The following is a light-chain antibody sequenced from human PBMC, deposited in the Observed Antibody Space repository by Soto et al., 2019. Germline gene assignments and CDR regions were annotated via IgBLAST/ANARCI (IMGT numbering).Light chain of an antibody. CDR1: QSVSSN. V-gene: IGKV3-15*01. J-gene: IGKJ4*01. CDR2: GAS. CDR3: QQYNNWPGT. Sequence: EIMLSQSPATLSLSPGERATLSCRASQSVSSNLAWYQQKPGQAPRLLIYGASSRATGIPTRFSGSGSGTEFTLTIDSLQSEDFAIYFCQQYNNWPGTFGGGAKVDNK.